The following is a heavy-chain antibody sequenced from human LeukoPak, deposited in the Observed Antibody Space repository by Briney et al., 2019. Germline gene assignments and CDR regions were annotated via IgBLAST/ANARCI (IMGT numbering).Heavy chain of an antibody. V-gene: IGHV3-7*02. CDR3: ARAGYNSGWYEY. J-gene: IGHJ4*02. Sequence: GGSLRLSCAASGFTFSTYWMSWVRQAPGKGLEWVANIKQDGGEIYYVDSVRGRFTISRDNAKNTLYLQMNSLRAEDTAVYYCARAGYNSGWYEYWGQGTLVTVSS. D-gene: IGHD6-19*01. CDR1: GFTFSTYW. CDR2: IKQDGGEI.